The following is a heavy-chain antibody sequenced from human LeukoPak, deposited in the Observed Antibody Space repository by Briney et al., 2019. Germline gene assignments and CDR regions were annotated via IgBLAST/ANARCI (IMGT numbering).Heavy chain of an antibody. CDR2: IVVGSGNT. CDR1: GFTFTSSA. V-gene: IGHV1-58*01. CDR3: SAGNPGIAVADAGGAFDI. Sequence: SVKVSCKASGFTFTSSAVQWVRQARGQRLEWIGWIVVGSGNTNYAQKFQERVTITRDMSTSTAYMELSSLRSANTAVYYCSAGNPGIAVADAGGAFDIWGQGTMVTVSS. J-gene: IGHJ3*02. D-gene: IGHD6-19*01.